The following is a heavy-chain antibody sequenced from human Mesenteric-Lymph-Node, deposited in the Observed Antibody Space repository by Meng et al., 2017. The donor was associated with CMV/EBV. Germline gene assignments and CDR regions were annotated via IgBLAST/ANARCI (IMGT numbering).Heavy chain of an antibody. J-gene: IGHJ4*02. CDR1: GGTFSSYA. Sequence: SVKVSCKASGGTFSSYAISWVRQAPGQGLEWMGGIIPILGIANYAQKFQGRVTITADKSTSTAYMELSSLRSEDTAVYYCAGVGIHGGSVSFDYWGQGTLVTVSS. CDR2: IIPILGIA. CDR3: AGVGIHGGSVSFDY. V-gene: IGHV1-69*10. D-gene: IGHD4-23*01.